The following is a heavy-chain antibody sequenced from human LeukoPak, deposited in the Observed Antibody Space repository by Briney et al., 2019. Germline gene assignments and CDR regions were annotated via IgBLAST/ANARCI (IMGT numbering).Heavy chain of an antibody. CDR1: GFTFSSYG. V-gene: IGHV3-23*01. Sequence: GGSLRLSCAASGFTFSSYGMSWVRQAPGKGLEWVSAISGSGGSTYYADSVKGRFTISRDNSKNTLYLQMNSLRAEDTAVYYCAKRDDYRSWNWFDPWGQGTLVTVSS. D-gene: IGHD4/OR15-4a*01. J-gene: IGHJ5*02. CDR2: ISGSGGST. CDR3: AKRDDYRSWNWFDP.